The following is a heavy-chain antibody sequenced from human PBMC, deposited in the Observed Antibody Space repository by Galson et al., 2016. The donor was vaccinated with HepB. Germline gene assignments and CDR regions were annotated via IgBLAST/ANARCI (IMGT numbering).Heavy chain of an antibody. CDR1: GGSMTPYY. V-gene: IGHV4-59*12. D-gene: IGHD1-14*01. CDR3: ARETESRQELSPTTSILFDY. Sequence: SETLSLTCTVSGGSMTPYYWSWIRQAPGKELEWIAFIYFTGSTNHNPSLKSRVTISRDTSKNQFSLNLNSVTAADTAVYYCARETESRQELSPTTSILFDYWGRGTLVTVSS. CDR2: IYFTGST. J-gene: IGHJ4*02.